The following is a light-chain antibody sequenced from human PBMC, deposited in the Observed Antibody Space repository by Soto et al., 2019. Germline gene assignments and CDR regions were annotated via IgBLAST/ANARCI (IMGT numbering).Light chain of an antibody. CDR2: VAS. Sequence: EIVMTQSPATLSVSPGETVTLSCRASQSVSSNLAWYQQKPGQAPRLLIYVASTRATGIPARFTGSGSGTEFTLTISSLQSEDFAVYYCQQYINWPRTFGQGTKLEIK. CDR3: QQYINWPRT. J-gene: IGKJ2*01. V-gene: IGKV3-15*01. CDR1: QSVSSN.